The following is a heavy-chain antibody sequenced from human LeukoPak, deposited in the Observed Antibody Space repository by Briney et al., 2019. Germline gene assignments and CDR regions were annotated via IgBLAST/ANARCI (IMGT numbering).Heavy chain of an antibody. CDR2: ISAYNGNT. V-gene: IGHV1-18*01. J-gene: IGHJ5*02. Sequence: ASVKVSCKASGYTFTSYGISWVRQAPGQGLEWMGWISAYNGNTNYAQKLQGRVTMTTDTSTSTAHMELRSLRSDDTAVYYCARDQIVVVTAIGNWFDPWGQGTLVTVSS. CDR1: GYTFTSYG. D-gene: IGHD2-21*02. CDR3: ARDQIVVVTAIGNWFDP.